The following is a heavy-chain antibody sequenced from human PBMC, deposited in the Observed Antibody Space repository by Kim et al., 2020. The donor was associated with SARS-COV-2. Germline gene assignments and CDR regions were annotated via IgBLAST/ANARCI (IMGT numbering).Heavy chain of an antibody. CDR1: GFTFSSYA. V-gene: IGHV3-30*04. CDR2: KSYDGSNK. D-gene: IGHD4-17*01. Sequence: GGSLRLSCAASGFTFSSYAMHWVRQAPGKRLEWVAVKSYDGSNKYYADSVKGRFTISRDNSKNTLYLQMNSLRDEDTAVYYCARVPTVTTTFDAFDIWGQGTMVTVSS. CDR3: ARVPTVTTTFDAFDI. J-gene: IGHJ3*02.